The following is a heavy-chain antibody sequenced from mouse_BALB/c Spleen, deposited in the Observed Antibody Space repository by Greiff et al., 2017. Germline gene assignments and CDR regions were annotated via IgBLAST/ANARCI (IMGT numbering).Heavy chain of an antibody. V-gene: IGHV1-54*03. D-gene: IGHD2-1*01. CDR1: GYAFTNYL. Sequence: VQLQQSGAELVRPGTSVKVSCKASGYAFTNYLIEWVKQRPGQGLEWIGVINPGSGGTNYNEKFKGKATLTADKSSSTVYMQLSSLTSDDSAVYFCARSGYYGILYYFDYWGQGTTLTVSS. CDR2: INPGSGGT. J-gene: IGHJ2*01. CDR3: ARSGYYGILYYFDY.